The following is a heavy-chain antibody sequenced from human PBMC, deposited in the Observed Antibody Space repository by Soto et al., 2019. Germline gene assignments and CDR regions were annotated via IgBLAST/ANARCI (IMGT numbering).Heavy chain of an antibody. CDR3: ARDGGRHSGGIDY. CDR2: IIPIFGTA. J-gene: IGHJ4*02. CDR1: GGTFSSYS. Sequence: QVQLVQSGAEVKKPGSSVKVSCKASGGTFSSYSINWVRQAPGQGLEWMGEIIPIFGTANYAQKFQGRVTITADESTSTAYTELSSLRSEATAVYYCARDGGRHSGGIDYWGQGTLVTVSS. V-gene: IGHV1-69*01. D-gene: IGHD1-26*01.